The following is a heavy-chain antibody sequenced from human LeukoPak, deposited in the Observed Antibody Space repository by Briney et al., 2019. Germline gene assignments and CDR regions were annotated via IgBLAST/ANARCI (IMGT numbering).Heavy chain of an antibody. CDR3: AGHHPRNIVDF. D-gene: IGHD2/OR15-2a*01. V-gene: IGHV4-59*08. CDR2: ISYSGST. CDR1: GGSISSYY. Sequence: PSETLSLTCTVSGGSISSYYWSWIRQPPGKGLEWIGYISYSGSTNSNPSLKSRVTISLDTSKNQFSLKLSSVTAADTAVYYCAGHHPRNIVDFWGQGTLVTVSS. J-gene: IGHJ4*02.